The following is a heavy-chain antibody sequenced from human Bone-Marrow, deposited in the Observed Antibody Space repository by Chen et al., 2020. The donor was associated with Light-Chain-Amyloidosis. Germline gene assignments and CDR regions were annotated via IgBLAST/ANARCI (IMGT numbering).Heavy chain of an antibody. CDR1: GFAFSSYA. D-gene: IGHD3-9*01. Sequence: EVQLVESGGGLLQRGGSLRLSCAASGFAFSSYAMSWVRQAPGKGLEWVSTISGSGGSRYYGDSVKCRFTISRENWKNALLVKMKRRRAEDTAVYYCAKDRSYDDILPGYPADAFDIWGQGTMVTVSS. V-gene: IGHV3-23*04. J-gene: IGHJ3*02. CDR3: AKDRSYDDILPGYPADAFDI. CDR2: ISGSGGSR.